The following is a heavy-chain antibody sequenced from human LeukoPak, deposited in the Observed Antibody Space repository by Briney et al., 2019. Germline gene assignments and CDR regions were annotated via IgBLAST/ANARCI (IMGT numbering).Heavy chain of an antibody. Sequence: PSETLSLTCSVSGASISGGTYYWGWIRQPPGKGLEWIGSIYYTGSTYDNPSLKSRVTISVDTSKNQFSLKLSSVTAADAAVYYCARRGGSGRAFDYWGQGTLVTVSS. D-gene: IGHD1-26*01. CDR1: GASISGGTYY. CDR3: ARRGGSGRAFDY. V-gene: IGHV4-39*01. CDR2: IYYTGST. J-gene: IGHJ4*02.